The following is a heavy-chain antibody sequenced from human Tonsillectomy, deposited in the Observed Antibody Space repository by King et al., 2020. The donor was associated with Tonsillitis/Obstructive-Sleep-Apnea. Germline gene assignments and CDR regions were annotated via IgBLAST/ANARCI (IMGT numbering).Heavy chain of an antibody. J-gene: IGHJ4*02. V-gene: IGHV3-48*01. CDR1: GFTFSSYS. D-gene: IGHD6-19*01. CDR3: ARAGQWLAPGGGYYFDY. Sequence: QLVQSGGGLVQPGGSLRLSCAASGFTFSSYSMNWVRQAPGKGLEWVSYISSSSSTIYYADSVKGRFTISRDNAKHSLYLQMNSLRGEEQDVYYCARAGQWLAPGGGYYFDYWGQGTLVTVSS. CDR2: ISSSSSTI.